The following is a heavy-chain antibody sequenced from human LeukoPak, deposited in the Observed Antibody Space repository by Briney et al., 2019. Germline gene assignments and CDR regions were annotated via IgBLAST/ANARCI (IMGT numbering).Heavy chain of an antibody. D-gene: IGHD4-17*01. V-gene: IGHV4-59*01. CDR1: GGSISSYY. Sequence: TSETLSLTCTVSGGSISSYYWSWIRQPPGKGLEWIGYIYYSGSTNYNPSLKSRVTISVDTSKNQFSLKLSSVTAADTAVYYCARGFYGDYLFDAFDMWGQGTMVTVSS. CDR3: ARGFYGDYLFDAFDM. CDR2: IYYSGST. J-gene: IGHJ3*02.